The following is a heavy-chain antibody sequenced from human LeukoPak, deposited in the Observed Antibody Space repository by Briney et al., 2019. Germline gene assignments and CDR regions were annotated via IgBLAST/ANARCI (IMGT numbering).Heavy chain of an antibody. D-gene: IGHD3-10*01. J-gene: IGHJ4*02. V-gene: IGHV3-30*02. Sequence: PGGSLRLSCAASGFIFSNYAMHWVRQAPGKGLEWVAFIRSDATNKYYADSVKGRFTISRDNSKNTLYLQMNSLNSEDTAVYYCAKGGVFYYDSGLDYWGQGTLVTVSS. CDR1: GFIFSNYA. CDR2: IRSDATNK. CDR3: AKGGVFYYDSGLDY.